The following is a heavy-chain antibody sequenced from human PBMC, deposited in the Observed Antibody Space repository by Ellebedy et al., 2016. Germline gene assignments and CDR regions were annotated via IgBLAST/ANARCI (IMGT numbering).Heavy chain of an antibody. Sequence: GESLKISXAASGFTFSTYAVSWVRQAPGKGLDWVSTISGSEGSTYYADSVKARFTVSRDNAINSLYLQMNSLRAEDTAVYYCARVGHGTMSPTYFDHWGQGTVVTVSS. V-gene: IGHV3-23*01. CDR1: GFTFSTYA. CDR3: ARVGHGTMSPTYFDH. J-gene: IGHJ4*02. D-gene: IGHD3-10*02. CDR2: ISGSEGST.